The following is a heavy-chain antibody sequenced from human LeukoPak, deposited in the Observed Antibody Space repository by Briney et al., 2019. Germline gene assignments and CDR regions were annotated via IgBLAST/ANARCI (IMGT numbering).Heavy chain of an antibody. CDR2: ISYDGSNK. CDR3: AREGSYYGDLDY. J-gene: IGHJ4*02. CDR1: GFTFSSYA. D-gene: IGHD1-26*01. Sequence: PGRSLRLSCAASGFTFSSYAMPWVRQAPGKGLEWVAVISYDGSNKYYADSVKGRFTISRDNSKNTLYLQMNSLRAEDTAVYYCAREGSYYGDLDYWGQGTLVTVSS. V-gene: IGHV3-30-3*01.